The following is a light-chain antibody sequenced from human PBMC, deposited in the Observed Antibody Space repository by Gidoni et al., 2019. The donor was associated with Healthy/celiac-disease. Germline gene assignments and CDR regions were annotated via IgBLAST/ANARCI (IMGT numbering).Light chain of an antibody. V-gene: IGKV3-20*01. J-gene: IGKJ2*04. CDR2: GAS. Sequence: EIVLTQSPGTLSFSPGERATLSCRASQSVSSSYLAWYQQKPGQAPRLLIYGASSRATGIPDRFSGSGSGTDFTLTISRLEPEDFAVYYCQQYGSSPPCSFGQGTKLEIK. CDR1: QSVSSSY. CDR3: QQYGSSPPCS.